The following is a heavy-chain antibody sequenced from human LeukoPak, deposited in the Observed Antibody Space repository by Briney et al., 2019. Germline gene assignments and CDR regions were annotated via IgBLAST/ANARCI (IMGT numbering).Heavy chain of an antibody. J-gene: IGHJ4*02. Sequence: PSETLSLTCSVSGGSISSYYWSWIRQPPGRGLEWIGYIYYSGSTNYNPSLKSRVTISVDTSKNLFSLKLSSVTAADTAVFYCARHLSDHYGSSGYYFDSWGQGTLVTVSS. CDR1: GGSISSYY. V-gene: IGHV4-59*08. D-gene: IGHD3-22*01. CDR3: ARHLSDHYGSSGYYFDS. CDR2: IYYSGST.